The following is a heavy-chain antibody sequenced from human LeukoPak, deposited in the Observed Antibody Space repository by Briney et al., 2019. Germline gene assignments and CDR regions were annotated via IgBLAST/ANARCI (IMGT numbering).Heavy chain of an antibody. D-gene: IGHD6-13*01. CDR1: GFTFSSYA. V-gene: IGHV3-30*04. Sequence: PGGSLRLSCAASGFTFSSYAMHWVRQAPGKGLEWVAVISYDGSNKYYAGSVKGRFTISRDNSKNTLYLQMNSLRAEDTAVYYCARDDSSSWYYFDYWGQGTLVTVSS. J-gene: IGHJ4*02. CDR3: ARDDSSSWYYFDY. CDR2: ISYDGSNK.